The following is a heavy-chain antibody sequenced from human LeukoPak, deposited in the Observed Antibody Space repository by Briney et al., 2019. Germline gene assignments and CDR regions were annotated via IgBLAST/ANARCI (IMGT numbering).Heavy chain of an antibody. CDR2: INPSGGST. CDR3: ARDLGRVWYSYGYFDDAFDI. Sequence: ASVKVSCKASGYTFTSYYMHWVRQAPGQGLEWMGIINPSGGSTSYAQKFQGRVTMTRDMSTSTVYMELSSLRSDDTAVYYCARDLGRVWYSYGYFDDAFDIWGQGTMVTVSS. CDR1: GYTFTSYY. V-gene: IGHV1-46*01. J-gene: IGHJ3*02. D-gene: IGHD5-18*01.